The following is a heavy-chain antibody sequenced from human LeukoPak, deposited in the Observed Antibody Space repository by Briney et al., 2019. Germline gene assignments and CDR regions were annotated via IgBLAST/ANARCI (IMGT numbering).Heavy chain of an antibody. D-gene: IGHD6-19*01. Sequence: GESLKISCKGSGYSFTSYWIGWVRQMPGKGLEWMGIIYPGDSDTRYSPSFQGQVTISADKSISTAYLQWSSLKASDTAMYYCARQKSSGWYRGSFDYWGQGTLVTVSS. CDR3: ARQKSSGWYRGSFDY. CDR1: GYSFTSYW. J-gene: IGHJ4*02. CDR2: IYPGDSDT. V-gene: IGHV5-51*01.